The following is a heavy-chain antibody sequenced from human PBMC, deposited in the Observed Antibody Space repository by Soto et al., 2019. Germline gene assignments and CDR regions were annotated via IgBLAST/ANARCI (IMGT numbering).Heavy chain of an antibody. J-gene: IGHJ4*02. D-gene: IGHD1-20*01. Sequence: NPSETLSLTCTVSGGSISSYYWSWIRQPPGKGLEWIGYIYYSGSTNYNPSLKSRVTISVDTSKNQFSLKLSSVTAADTAVYYCASVRYGILDYWGQGTLVTVSS. CDR1: GGSISSYY. V-gene: IGHV4-59*01. CDR3: ASVRYGILDY. CDR2: IYYSGST.